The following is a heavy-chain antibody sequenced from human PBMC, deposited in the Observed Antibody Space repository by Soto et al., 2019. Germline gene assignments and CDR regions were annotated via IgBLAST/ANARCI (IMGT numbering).Heavy chain of an antibody. Sequence: SETLSLTCAVSGGSIRSYYWTWVRQPPGTVLEWIGYIYSNANTKYNPSLKSRVTISVDTPKNQFSLKVGSVHAADAAVYYCGRLYYVWGRPLMDVGGKGSTLTVSS. CDR2: IYSNANT. D-gene: IGHD3-10*01. J-gene: IGHJ6*04. CDR3: GRLYYVWGRPLMDV. V-gene: IGHV4-59*01. CDR1: GGSIRSYY.